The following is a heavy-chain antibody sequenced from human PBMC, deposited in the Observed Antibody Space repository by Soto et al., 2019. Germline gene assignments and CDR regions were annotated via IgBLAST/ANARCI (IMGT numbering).Heavy chain of an antibody. CDR3: ARSGYYGSGSYPWFDP. J-gene: IGHJ5*02. Sequence: QVQLVQSGAEVKKPGSSVKFSCKASGGTFSSYAISWVRQAPGQGLEWMGGIIPIFGTANYAQKFQGRVTITADESTSTDYMELSSLRSEDTAVYYCARSGYYGSGSYPWFDPWGQGTLVTVSS. CDR1: GGTFSSYA. V-gene: IGHV1-69*01. CDR2: IIPIFGTA. D-gene: IGHD3-10*01.